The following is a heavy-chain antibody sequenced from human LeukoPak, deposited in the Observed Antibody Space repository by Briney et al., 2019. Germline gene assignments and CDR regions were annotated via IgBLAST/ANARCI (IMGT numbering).Heavy chain of an antibody. Sequence: GGSLRLSCAASGFTFSSYWMHWVRQAPGKGLEWVSAISGSGGSTYYADSVKGRFTISRDNSKNTLYLQMNSLRAEDTAVYYCTAGGATSFDYWGQGTPVTVSS. D-gene: IGHD1-26*01. V-gene: IGHV3-23*01. CDR3: TAGGATSFDY. CDR2: ISGSGGST. J-gene: IGHJ4*02. CDR1: GFTFSSYW.